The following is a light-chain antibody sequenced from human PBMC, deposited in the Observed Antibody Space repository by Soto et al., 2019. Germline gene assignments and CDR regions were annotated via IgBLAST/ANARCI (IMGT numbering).Light chain of an antibody. CDR1: SNDIGGYNY. Sequence: QSVLTQPASVSGSPGQSITISCTGTSNDIGGYNYVSWYQQHPGKAPKLMIYEVSNRSSGVSTRFSASKSGNTASLTISGLQAEDEADYYCSSYPSRSLAVFGGGTNVTVL. V-gene: IGLV2-14*01. CDR2: EVS. J-gene: IGLJ3*02. CDR3: SSYPSRSLAV.